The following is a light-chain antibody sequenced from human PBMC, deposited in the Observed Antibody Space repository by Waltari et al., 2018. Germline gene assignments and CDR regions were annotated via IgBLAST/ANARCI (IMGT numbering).Light chain of an antibody. CDR2: YVE. CDR3: SVWDDSLNGQV. Sequence: QSVLPQPPSVSEAPRQRVTISCSGSNPNIANNAVKWYQHLPRKAPKLRIYYVELLPSGVSDRFSASKSGTSASLAISGLQSEDEADYYCSVWDDSLNGQVFGGGTKLTVL. V-gene: IGLV1-36*01. CDR1: NPNIANNA. J-gene: IGLJ2*01.